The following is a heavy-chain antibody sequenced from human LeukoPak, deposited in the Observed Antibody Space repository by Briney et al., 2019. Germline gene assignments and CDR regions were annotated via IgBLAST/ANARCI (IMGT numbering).Heavy chain of an antibody. Sequence: GGSLRLSCAASGFTFSSYWMHWVRQAPGKGLVWVSRINSDGSSTSYADSVKGRFTISRDSAKNTLYLQMNSLRAEDTAVYYCARELNYYYYGMDVWGQGTTVTVSS. CDR2: INSDGSST. CDR3: ARELNYYYYGMDV. CDR1: GFTFSSYW. V-gene: IGHV3-74*01. J-gene: IGHJ6*02.